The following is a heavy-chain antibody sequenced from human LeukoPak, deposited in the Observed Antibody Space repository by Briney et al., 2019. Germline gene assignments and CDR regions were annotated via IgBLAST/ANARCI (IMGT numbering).Heavy chain of an antibody. CDR3: ARGEWLVLLINS. CDR1: GFIFSNYG. CDR2: ISYDGSNK. Sequence: GGSLRLSCAASGFIFSNYGMNWVRQAPGKGLEWVAVISYDGSNKYYADSVKGRFTISRDNPKNTLYLQMNSLRAEDTAVYYCARGEWLVLLINSWGQGTLVTVSS. D-gene: IGHD6-19*01. J-gene: IGHJ4*02. V-gene: IGHV3-30*03.